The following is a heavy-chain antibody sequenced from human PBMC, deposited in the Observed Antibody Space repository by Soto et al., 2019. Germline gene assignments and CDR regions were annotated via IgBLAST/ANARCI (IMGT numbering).Heavy chain of an antibody. Sequence: GGYLRLSCAASGFTCSSDAVSWVRQAPGKGLKWVSAISGSGGSTYYADSVKGRFTISRDNSKNTLYLQMNSLRAEDTAVYYCAKDRQYSSSWYHYYYYYGMDVRGQGTTVTVSS. J-gene: IGHJ6*02. CDR2: ISGSGGST. CDR1: GFTCSSDA. V-gene: IGHV3-23*01. D-gene: IGHD6-13*01. CDR3: AKDRQYSSSWYHYYYYYGMDV.